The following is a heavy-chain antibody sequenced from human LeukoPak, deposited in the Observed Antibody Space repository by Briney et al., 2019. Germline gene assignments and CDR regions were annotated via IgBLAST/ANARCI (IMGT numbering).Heavy chain of an antibody. CDR1: GGSFSGDY. CDR3: ARRYYDSSGYYYPDY. D-gene: IGHD3-22*01. Sequence: PSETLSLTCAVYGGSFSGDYWSWIRQPPGKGLEWIGEINHSGSTNYNPSLKSRVTISVETSKNQFSLKLSSVTAADTAVYYCARRYYDSSGYYYPDYWGQGTLVTVSS. V-gene: IGHV4-34*01. CDR2: INHSGST. J-gene: IGHJ4*02.